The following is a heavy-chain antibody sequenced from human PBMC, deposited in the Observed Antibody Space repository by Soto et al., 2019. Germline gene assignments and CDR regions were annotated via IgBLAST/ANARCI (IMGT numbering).Heavy chain of an antibody. CDR2: FDPEDGET. Sequence: ASVKVSCKVSGYTLTELSMHWVRQAPGKGLEWMGGFDPEDGETIYAQKFQGRVTMTEDTSTDTAYMELSSLGSEDTAVYYCATGVYYGSGRYINWFDPWGQGTLVTVSS. CDR1: GYTLTELS. J-gene: IGHJ5*02. D-gene: IGHD3-10*01. V-gene: IGHV1-24*01. CDR3: ATGVYYGSGRYINWFDP.